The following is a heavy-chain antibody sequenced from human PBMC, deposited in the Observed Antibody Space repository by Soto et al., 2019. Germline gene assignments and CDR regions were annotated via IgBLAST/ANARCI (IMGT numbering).Heavy chain of an antibody. CDR2: ISAYNGNT. CDR3: AACAGTTVTRADYFQH. J-gene: IGHJ1*01. Sequence: ASVKVSCKASGYTFTSYGISWVRQAPGQGLEWMGWISAYNGNTNYAQKLQGRVTMTTDTSTSTAYMELRSLRSDDTAVYYCAACAGTTVTRADYFQHWGQGALVTVSS. CDR1: GYTFTSYG. D-gene: IGHD4-17*01. V-gene: IGHV1-18*04.